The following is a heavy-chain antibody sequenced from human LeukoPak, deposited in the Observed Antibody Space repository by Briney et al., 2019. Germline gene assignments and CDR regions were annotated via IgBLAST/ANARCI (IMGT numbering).Heavy chain of an antibody. Sequence: SETLSLTCTVSGGSISSYYWSWIRQPPGKGLEWIGYIYYSGSTNYNPSLKSRVTISVDTSKNQFSLKLSSVTAADTAVYYCASQSILWFGEFDYWGQGTLVTVSS. CDR2: IYYSGST. V-gene: IGHV4-59*08. J-gene: IGHJ4*02. D-gene: IGHD3-10*01. CDR3: ASQSILWFGEFDY. CDR1: GGSISSYY.